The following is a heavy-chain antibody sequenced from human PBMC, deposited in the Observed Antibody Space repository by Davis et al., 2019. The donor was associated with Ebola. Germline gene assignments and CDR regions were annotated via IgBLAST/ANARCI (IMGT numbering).Heavy chain of an antibody. CDR3: ARVSPNYSTISESRAFDI. J-gene: IGHJ3*02. CDR2: ISSSSSTI. V-gene: IGHV3-48*04. Sequence: GESLKISCAASGFTFSSYSMNWVRQAPGKGLEWVSYISSSSSTIYYADSVKGRFTISRDNAKNSLYLQMNSLRAEDTAVYYCARVSPNYSTISESRAFDIWGQGTMVTVSS. CDR1: GFTFSSYS. D-gene: IGHD2-15*01.